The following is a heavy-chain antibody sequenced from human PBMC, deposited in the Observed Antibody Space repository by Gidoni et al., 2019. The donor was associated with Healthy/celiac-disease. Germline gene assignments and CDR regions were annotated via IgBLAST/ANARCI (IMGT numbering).Heavy chain of an antibody. CDR1: GFTFSSYS. V-gene: IGHV3-21*01. D-gene: IGHD3-10*01. Sequence: EVQLVESGGGLVKPGGSLRLSCAASGFTFSSYSMNWVRQAPGKGLEWVSSISSSSSYIYYADSVKGRFTISRDNAKNSLYLQMNSLRAEDAAVYYCARDRADDAFDIWGQGTMVTVSS. CDR3: ARDRADDAFDI. J-gene: IGHJ3*02. CDR2: ISSSSSYI.